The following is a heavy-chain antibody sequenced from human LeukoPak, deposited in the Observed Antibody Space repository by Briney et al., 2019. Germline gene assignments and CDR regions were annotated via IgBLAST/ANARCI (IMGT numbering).Heavy chain of an antibody. CDR1: GFTFSDYW. CDR2: TYSGGNT. D-gene: IGHD5-18*01. CDR3: VRGTGYTP. J-gene: IGHJ5*02. V-gene: IGHV3-53*01. Sequence: GGSLRLSCAAAGFTFSDYWMTWVRQAPGKGLEWVSVTYSGGNTYYADSVKGRFTSSRDNSKNTLYLRMNSLRPEDTAVYYCVRGTGYTPWGQGTLVIVSS.